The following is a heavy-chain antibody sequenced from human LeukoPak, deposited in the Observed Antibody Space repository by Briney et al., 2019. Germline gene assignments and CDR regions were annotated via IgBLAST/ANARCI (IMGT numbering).Heavy chain of an antibody. Sequence: SCKASGYTFTSYYMHWVRQAPGKGLEWVAVISYDGTDEYYADSVKGRFTISRDNSENTLYLPMNSLRAEDTAVYYCARGEYYGSGSYGGAFDVWGQGTMVTVSS. D-gene: IGHD3-10*01. CDR3: ARGEYYGSGSYGGAFDV. CDR2: ISYDGTDE. CDR1: GYTFTSYY. V-gene: IGHV3-30*04. J-gene: IGHJ3*01.